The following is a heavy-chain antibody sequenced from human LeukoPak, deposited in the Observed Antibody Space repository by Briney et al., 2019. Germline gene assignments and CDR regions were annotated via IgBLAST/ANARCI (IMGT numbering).Heavy chain of an antibody. CDR2: IIPIFGIA. Sequence: RASVKVSCKASGGTFSSYAISWVRQAPGQGLEWMGRIIPIFGIANYAQKFQGRLTITADKSTSTAYMELSSLRSEDTAVYYCARDYSDRYNWFDPWGQGTLVTVSS. J-gene: IGHJ5*02. D-gene: IGHD4-11*01. CDR1: GGTFSSYA. V-gene: IGHV1-69*04. CDR3: ARDYSDRYNWFDP.